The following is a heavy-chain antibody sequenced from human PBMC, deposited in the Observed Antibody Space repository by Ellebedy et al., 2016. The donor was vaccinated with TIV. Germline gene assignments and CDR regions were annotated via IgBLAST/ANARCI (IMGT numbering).Heavy chain of an antibody. CDR1: DDSINSKSYD. CDR2: IYYSGSA. V-gene: IGHV4-39*07. J-gene: IGHJ5*02. Sequence: MPSETMSLTCNVADDSINSKSYDWGWIRQPAGKGLEWTGSIYYSGSAYYNPSLKSRVTESVDTSKNQFSLNLSSLTAADTAVYYWARDPALPRGRFDTWGQGTLVTVSS. CDR3: ARDPALPRGRFDT.